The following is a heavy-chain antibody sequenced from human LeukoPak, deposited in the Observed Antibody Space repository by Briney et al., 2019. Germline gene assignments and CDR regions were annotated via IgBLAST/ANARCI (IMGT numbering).Heavy chain of an antibody. J-gene: IGHJ4*02. CDR3: TRPEGGTYYFDY. Sequence: GGSLRLSCADSGFMFGEYSISWVRQAPGKGLEWVGFIRSKTYGGTAQYAASVKGRFTISRDDSRSSAYLQMNNLKTEDTAVYFCTRPEGGTYYFDYWGQGTLVTVSS. D-gene: IGHD1-26*01. CDR1: GFMFGEYS. CDR2: IRSKTYGGTA. V-gene: IGHV3-49*04.